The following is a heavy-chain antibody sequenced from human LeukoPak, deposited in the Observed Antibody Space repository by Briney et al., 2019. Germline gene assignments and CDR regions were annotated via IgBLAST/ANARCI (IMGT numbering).Heavy chain of an antibody. J-gene: IGHJ4*02. CDR2: IYHSGST. CDR3: AKPYYRSGTGGFDS. D-gene: IGHD3-3*01. CDR1: GGSISSGGYY. V-gene: IGHV4-30-2*01. Sequence: PSQTLSLTCTVSGGSISSGGYYWSWIRQPPGKGLEWIGYIYHSGSTYYNPSLKSRVTMSVDTSKNQISLQVTSVTAADTAVYYCAKPYYRSGTGGFDSWGQGTLVTVSS.